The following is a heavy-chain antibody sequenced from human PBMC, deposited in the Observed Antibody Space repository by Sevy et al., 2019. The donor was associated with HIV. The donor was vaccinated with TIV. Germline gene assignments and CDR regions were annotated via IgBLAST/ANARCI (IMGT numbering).Heavy chain of an antibody. CDR2: TNYRSKWYN. CDR1: GDSVSSNSAA. Sequence: SQTLSLTCAISGDSVSSNSAAWNWIRQSPSRGLEWLGRTNYRSKWYNDYAVSVKSRVTINADTSKNQFSLQLKSVIPEDTAVYYSARVGELFGAFDIWGQGTMVTVSS. CDR3: ARVGELFGAFDI. J-gene: IGHJ3*02. V-gene: IGHV6-1*01. D-gene: IGHD3-10*01.